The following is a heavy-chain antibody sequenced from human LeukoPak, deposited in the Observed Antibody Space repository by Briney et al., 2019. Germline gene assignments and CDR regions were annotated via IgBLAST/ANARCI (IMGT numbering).Heavy chain of an antibody. CDR2: ISSSSSYI. CDR1: GFTFSSYS. V-gene: IGHV3-21*01. CDR3: AREVGQQLVPFDY. J-gene: IGHJ4*02. Sequence: GGSLRLSCAASGFTFSSYSMNWVRQAPGKGLEWVSSISSSSSYIYYADSVKGRFTISRDSAKNSLYLQMNSLRAEDTAVYYCAREVGQQLVPFDYWGQGTLVTVSS. D-gene: IGHD6-13*01.